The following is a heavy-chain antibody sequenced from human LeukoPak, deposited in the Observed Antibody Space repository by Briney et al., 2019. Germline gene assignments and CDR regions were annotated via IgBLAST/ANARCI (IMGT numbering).Heavy chain of an antibody. Sequence: PGGSLRLSCAASGFAFTNAWMTWVRQAPGKGVEWVGQIKSNTDGGITHYAAPVRGRFTISRDDSMNTMYLQMSSLQTEDTAIYYCTTDNTMITGTTRVSSFWGQGTLVTVSS. CDR3: TTDNTMITGTTRVSSF. CDR1: GFAFTNAW. V-gene: IGHV3-15*01. J-gene: IGHJ4*02. CDR2: IKSNTDGGIT. D-gene: IGHD1-20*01.